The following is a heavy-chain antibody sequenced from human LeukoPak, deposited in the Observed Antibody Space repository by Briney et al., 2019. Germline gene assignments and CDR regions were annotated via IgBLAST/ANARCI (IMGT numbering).Heavy chain of an antibody. Sequence: ASVKVSCKASGYTFTGYYMHWVRQAPGQGLEWMGWINPNSGGTNYAQKFQGRVTMTRDTSISTAYMELSRLRSDDTAVYYCARERGSTRTNYYYYHGMDVWGQGTTVTVSS. CDR2: INPNSGGT. CDR3: ARERGSTRTNYYYYHGMDV. D-gene: IGHD1-14*01. J-gene: IGHJ6*02. V-gene: IGHV1-2*02. CDR1: GYTFTGYY.